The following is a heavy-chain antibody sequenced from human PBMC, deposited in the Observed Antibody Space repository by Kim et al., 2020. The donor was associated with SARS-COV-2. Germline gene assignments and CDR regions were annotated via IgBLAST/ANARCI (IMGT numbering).Heavy chain of an antibody. CDR1: GFTFTSSA. V-gene: IGHV1-58*01. CDR2: IVVGSGNT. CDR3: AADVVMITFGGVIPMGY. J-gene: IGHJ4*02. Sequence: SVKVSCKASGFTFTSSAVQWVRQARGQRLEWIGWIVVGSGNTNYAQKFQERVTITRDMSTSTAYMELSSLRSEDTAVYYCAADVVMITFGGVIPMGYWGQGTLVTVSS. D-gene: IGHD3-16*02.